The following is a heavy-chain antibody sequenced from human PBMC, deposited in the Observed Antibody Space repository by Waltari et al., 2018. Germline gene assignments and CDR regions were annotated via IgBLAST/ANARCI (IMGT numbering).Heavy chain of an antibody. CDR2: VQRSGRT. J-gene: IGHJ4*02. D-gene: IGHD2-15*01. V-gene: IGHV4-4*02. CDR1: GDTMRSTDW. CDR3: ARDRGRGIYLDS. Sequence: QLQLKESGTGLVKPSGTLSTTCAVSGDTMRSTDWWSWVRQSPGKGLEWIGQVQRSGRTNYNPSFASRVSVSIDTSTNQFSLKVTSATAADTAVYFCARDRGRGIYLDSWGQGTLVTVSP.